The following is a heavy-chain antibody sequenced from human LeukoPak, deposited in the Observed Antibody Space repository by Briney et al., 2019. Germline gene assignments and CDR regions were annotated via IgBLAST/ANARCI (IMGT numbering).Heavy chain of an antibody. CDR3: AVGITILGVAASFDS. Sequence: SETLSLTCAVYGASHNAYYWSWIRQPPGKGLERIGDIDHRGIATYNPSLKSRLTISADASKNQFSLKLNSVTDADTAVYYCAVGITILGVAASFDSWGQGNLVIVSS. V-gene: IGHV4-34*01. J-gene: IGHJ4*02. CDR1: GASHNAYY. CDR2: IDHRGIA. D-gene: IGHD3-3*01.